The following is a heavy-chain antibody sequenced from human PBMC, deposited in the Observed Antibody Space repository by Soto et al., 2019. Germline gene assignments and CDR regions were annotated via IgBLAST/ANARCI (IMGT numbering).Heavy chain of an antibody. J-gene: IGHJ4*02. V-gene: IGHV4-4*02. Sequence: XXXTCAVSGDSISXXXXXSWVRLPXXXGXEWIGEISHTGTTNYNPSLKSRVTMSVDKPXXXFSLNLTSVTAADTAVYYCARVISSRDEYFDYWGQGTVVTVSS. CDR2: ISHTGTT. CDR1: GDSISXXXX. CDR3: ARVISSRDEYFDY. D-gene: IGHD2-2*01.